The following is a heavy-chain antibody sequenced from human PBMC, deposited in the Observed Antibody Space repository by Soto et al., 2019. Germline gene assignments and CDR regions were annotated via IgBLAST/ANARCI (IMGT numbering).Heavy chain of an antibody. CDR1: GGSFSGYY. V-gene: IGHV4-34*01. J-gene: IGHJ6*02. CDR3: ARDSHSSSGYYYYYGMDV. D-gene: IGHD6-13*01. CDR2: INHSGST. Sequence: SETLSLTCAVYGGSFSGYYWSWIRQPPGKGLEWIGEINHSGSTNYNPSLKSRVTISVDTSKNQFSLKLSSVTAADTAVYYCARDSHSSSGYYYYYGMDVWGQGTTVTVYS.